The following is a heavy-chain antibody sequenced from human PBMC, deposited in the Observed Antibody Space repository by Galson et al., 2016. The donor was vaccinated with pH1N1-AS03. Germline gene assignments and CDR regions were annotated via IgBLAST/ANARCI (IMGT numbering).Heavy chain of an antibody. CDR3: ARGPSTTVTTRCLDS. D-gene: IGHD4-17*01. Sequence: SVKVSCKASNYTFASHGISWVRQTPGQGLEWIGWISVYNGNSRYAQKFQGRVTLTTHTSTTTAYMELRSLRSDDTAVYYCARGPSTTVTTRCLDSWGQGTPVTVSS. CDR1: NYTFASHG. J-gene: IGHJ4*02. V-gene: IGHV1-18*01. CDR2: ISVYNGNS.